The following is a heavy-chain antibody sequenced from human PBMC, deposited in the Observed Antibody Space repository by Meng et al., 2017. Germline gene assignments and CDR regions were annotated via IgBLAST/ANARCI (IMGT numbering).Heavy chain of an antibody. CDR1: GTTFIDAY. V-gene: IGHV1-2*06. CDR2: IIPRSSDA. J-gene: IGHJ4*02. D-gene: IGHD1-7*01. CDR3: ARDGGNYDFDY. Sequence: HVQLEQVWSQVKKPGASVKLSLKASGTTFIDAYFHWVRQAPGRGLEWMGRIIPRSSDANSAQKFQGRVTLTWDTSINTAYMELSSLRSDDTAIYYCARDGGNYDFDYWGQGTLVTVSS.